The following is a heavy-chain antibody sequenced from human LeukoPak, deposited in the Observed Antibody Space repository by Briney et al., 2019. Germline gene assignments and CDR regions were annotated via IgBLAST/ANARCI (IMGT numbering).Heavy chain of an antibody. J-gene: IGHJ6*02. CDR2: IYYSGST. Sequence: SETLSLTCTVSGGSISSSSYYWGWIRQPPGKGLEWIGSIYYSGSTYYNPSLKSRVTISVDTSKNQFSLKLSSVTAADTAVYYCVRDRDQEGRVNDYGDYTDGYYYYGMDVWGQGTTVTVSS. CDR1: GGSISSSSYY. CDR3: VRDRDQEGRVNDYGDYTDGYYYYGMDV. D-gene: IGHD4-17*01. V-gene: IGHV4-39*02.